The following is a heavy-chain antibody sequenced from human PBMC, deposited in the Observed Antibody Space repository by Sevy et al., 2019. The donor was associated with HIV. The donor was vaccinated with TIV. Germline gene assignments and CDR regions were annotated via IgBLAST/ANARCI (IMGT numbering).Heavy chain of an antibody. Sequence: GGSLRLSCAASGFTFSSYGMHWVRQAPGKGLEWVAVIWYDGSNKYYADSVKGRFIISRDNAKNSVYLQMNSLRADDTAVYYCARDRVQPSHWYFDLWGRGTLVTVSS. CDR3: ARDRVQPSHWYFDL. J-gene: IGHJ2*01. CDR2: IWYDGSNK. CDR1: GFTFSSYG. V-gene: IGHV3-33*01. D-gene: IGHD3-10*01.